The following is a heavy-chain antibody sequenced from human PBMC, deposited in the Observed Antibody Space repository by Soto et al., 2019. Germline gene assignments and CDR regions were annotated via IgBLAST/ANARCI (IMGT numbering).Heavy chain of an antibody. V-gene: IGHV4-39*01. J-gene: IGHJ4*02. CDR2: IYYSGST. D-gene: IGHD2-15*01. CDR3: ARLWYESYFDY. CDR1: GGSISGSSYY. Sequence: SETLSLTCTVSGGSISGSSYYWGWIRQPPGKGLEWIGSIYYSGSTYYNPSLKSRVTISVDTSKNQFSLKLSSVTAADTAVYYCARLWYESYFDYWGQGTLVTVSS.